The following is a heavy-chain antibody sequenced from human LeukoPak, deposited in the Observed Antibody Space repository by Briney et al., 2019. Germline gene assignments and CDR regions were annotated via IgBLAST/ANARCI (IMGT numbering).Heavy chain of an antibody. CDR2: IYASGNT. D-gene: IGHD1-26*01. Sequence: PSETLSLTCTVSGGSINSGSYYWTWIRQPAGKGLEWIGRIYASGNTNYNPSLKSRVTISIDTSKSQFSLKLSSVTATDTAVYYCARAVRMVGPDYWGQGTLVTVPS. J-gene: IGHJ4*02. CDR1: GGSINSGSYY. V-gene: IGHV4-61*02. CDR3: ARAVRMVGPDY.